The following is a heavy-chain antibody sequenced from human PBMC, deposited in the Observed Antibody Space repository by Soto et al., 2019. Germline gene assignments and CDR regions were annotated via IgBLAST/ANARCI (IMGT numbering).Heavy chain of an antibody. J-gene: IGHJ4*02. CDR2: ISGSTSGT. Sequence: EVQLLESGGGLVQPGGSLRLSCAASGFAFSSYAMSWVRQAPGKGLEWVSSISGSTSGTYYADAVKGRFTISRDNSNNTLYLQRNSLSAEDTAVYYGAKDRGFIDPFDYWGQGALVTVSS. D-gene: IGHD3-16*02. CDR3: AKDRGFIDPFDY. V-gene: IGHV3-23*01. CDR1: GFAFSSYA.